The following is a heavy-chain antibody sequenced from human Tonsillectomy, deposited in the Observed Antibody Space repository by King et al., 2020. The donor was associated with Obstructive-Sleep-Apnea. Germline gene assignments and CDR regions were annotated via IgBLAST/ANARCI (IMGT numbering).Heavy chain of an antibody. CDR1: GGSISSGGYY. Sequence: MQLQESGPGLVKPSQTLSLTCTVSGGSISSGGYYWSWIRQHPGKGLEWIGYIYYSGSTYYNPSLKSRVTISVDTSKNQFSLKLSSVTAADTAVYYCARYHGGLVYFDYWGQGTLVTVSS. CDR2: IYYSGST. D-gene: IGHD4-23*01. CDR3: ARYHGGLVYFDY. V-gene: IGHV4-31*03. J-gene: IGHJ4*02.